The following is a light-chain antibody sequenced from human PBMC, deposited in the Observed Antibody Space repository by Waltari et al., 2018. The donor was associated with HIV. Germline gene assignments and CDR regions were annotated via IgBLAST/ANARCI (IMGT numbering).Light chain of an antibody. Sequence: SYVLTQPPSVSVAPAQMAKITCGGNNIAEKHVPWSQQKSGQGPVLVVHDPSDRHSGIPGRFSGAKSEKKATLTISGVEAGDEADYYCQVWDRSGGHLYVFGAGTKVTVL. V-gene: IGLV3-21*02. J-gene: IGLJ1*01. CDR3: QVWDRSGGHLYV. CDR2: DPS. CDR1: NIAEKH.